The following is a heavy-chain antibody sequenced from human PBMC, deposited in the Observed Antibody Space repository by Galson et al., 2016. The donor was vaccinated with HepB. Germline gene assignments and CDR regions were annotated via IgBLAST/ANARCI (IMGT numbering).Heavy chain of an antibody. CDR1: GYTFTSYY. V-gene: IGHV1-46*01. D-gene: IGHD6-19*01. CDR3: ARDPRIAVAGTGAYFDY. J-gene: IGHJ4*02. CDR2: INPSGGST. Sequence: SVKVSCKASGYTFTSYYMHWVRQAPGQGLEWMGRINPSGGSTGYAQKFRGRVTMTRDTSTSTVYVELSSLRSEDTAVYYCARDPRIAVAGTGAYFDYWGQGTLVTVSS.